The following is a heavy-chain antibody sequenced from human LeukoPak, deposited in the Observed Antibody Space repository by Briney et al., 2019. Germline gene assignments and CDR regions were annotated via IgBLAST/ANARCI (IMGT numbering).Heavy chain of an antibody. D-gene: IGHD6-19*01. CDR1: GGSISSYY. CDR3: ARSRYSSGRNAFDI. V-gene: IGHV4-59*12. J-gene: IGHJ3*02. CDR2: IYYSGST. Sequence: SETLSLTCTVSGGSISSYYWSWIRQPPGKGLEWIGYIYYSGSTNYNPSLKSRVTMSVDTSKNQFSLKLSSVTAADTAVYYCARSRYSSGRNAFDIWGQGTMVTVSS.